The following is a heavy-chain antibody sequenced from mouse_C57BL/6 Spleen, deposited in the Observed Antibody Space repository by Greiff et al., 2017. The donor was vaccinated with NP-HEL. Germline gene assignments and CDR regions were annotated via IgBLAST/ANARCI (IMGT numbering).Heavy chain of an antibody. Sequence: VQLQQPGAELVMPGASVKLSCKASGYTFTSYWMHWVKQRPGQGLEWIGEIDPSDSYTNYNQKFKGKSTLTVDKSSSTAYMQLSSLTSEDSAVYYCARDRYGSYWYFDVWGTGTTVTVSS. V-gene: IGHV1-69*01. CDR1: GYTFTSYW. CDR3: ARDRYGSYWYFDV. J-gene: IGHJ1*03. CDR2: IDPSDSYT. D-gene: IGHD2-10*02.